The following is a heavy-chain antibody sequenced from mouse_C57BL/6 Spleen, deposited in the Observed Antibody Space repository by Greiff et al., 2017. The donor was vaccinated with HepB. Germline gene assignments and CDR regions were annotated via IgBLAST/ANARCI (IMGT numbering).Heavy chain of an antibody. Sequence: EVMLVESGGGLVKPGGSLKLSCAASGFTFSSYAMSWVRQTPEKRLEWVATISDGGSYTYYPDNVKGRFTISRDNAKNNLYLQMSHLKSEDTAMYYCARADGYYSYWYFDVWGTGTTVTVSS. CDR3: ARADGYYSYWYFDV. CDR1: GFTFSSYA. V-gene: IGHV5-4*03. D-gene: IGHD2-3*01. J-gene: IGHJ1*03. CDR2: ISDGGSYT.